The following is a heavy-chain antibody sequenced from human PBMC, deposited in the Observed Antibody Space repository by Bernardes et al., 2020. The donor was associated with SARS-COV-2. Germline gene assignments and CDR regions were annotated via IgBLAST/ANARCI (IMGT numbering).Heavy chain of an antibody. CDR3: AKDDDRPLFGAPGFDS. Sequence: GGSLRLSCEASGFSLSDYGMHWVRQAPGKGLEWVAGIFFDGSNEYYADSVKGRFTISRDNFRNTLFLQMNVVRGEDTATYYCAKDDDRPLFGAPGFDSWGQGTLVTVSS. CDR2: IFFDGSNE. J-gene: IGHJ4*02. D-gene: IGHD3-3*01. V-gene: IGHV3-33*06. CDR1: GFSLSDYG.